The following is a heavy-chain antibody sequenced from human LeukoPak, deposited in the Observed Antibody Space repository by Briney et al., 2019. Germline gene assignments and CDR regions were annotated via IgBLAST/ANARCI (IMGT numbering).Heavy chain of an antibody. J-gene: IGHJ4*02. D-gene: IGHD6-19*01. V-gene: IGHV3-74*01. CDR1: GFTFSGYW. CDR2: INSDGSST. CDR3: AREMQWLDY. Sequence: QPGGSLRLPCAASGFTFSGYWMHWVRQAPGKGLVWVSRINSDGSSTSYADSVKGRFTISRDNAKNSLYLQMNSLRAEDTAVYYCAREMQWLDYWGQGTLVTVSS.